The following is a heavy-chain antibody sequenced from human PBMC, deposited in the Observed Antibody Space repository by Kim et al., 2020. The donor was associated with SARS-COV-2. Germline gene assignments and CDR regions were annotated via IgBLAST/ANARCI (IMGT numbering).Heavy chain of an antibody. CDR2: IYYSGTT. CDR3: ASQFVADYSKYLSLYHFGG. Sequence: SETLSLTCTVSGGSMNSHTYYWGWIRQPPGKGLEWLGSIYYSGTTYYNPSLKSRVAMSIDTSDNQFSLKVTSVTAADTAVYYCASQFVADYSKYLSLYHFGGGGQGARVSVSS. D-gene: IGHD4-4*01. J-gene: IGHJ4*02. V-gene: IGHV4-39*01. CDR1: GGSMNSHTYY.